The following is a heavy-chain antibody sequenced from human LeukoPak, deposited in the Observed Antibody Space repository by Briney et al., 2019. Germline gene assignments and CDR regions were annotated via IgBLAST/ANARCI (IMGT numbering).Heavy chain of an antibody. Sequence: SETLSLTCAVYGGSFSGYYWSWIRQPPGKGLEWIGEINHSGSTNYNPSLKSRVTISVDTSKNQFSLKLSSVTAADTAVYYCARQPSITIFGVVIQDAFDIWGQGTMVTVSS. V-gene: IGHV4-34*01. CDR1: GGSFSGYY. D-gene: IGHD3-3*01. CDR3: ARQPSITIFGVVIQDAFDI. J-gene: IGHJ3*02. CDR2: INHSGST.